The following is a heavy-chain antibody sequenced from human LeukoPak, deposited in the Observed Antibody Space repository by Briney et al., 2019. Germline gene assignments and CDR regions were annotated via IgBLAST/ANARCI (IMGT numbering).Heavy chain of an antibody. V-gene: IGHV3-49*03. J-gene: IGHJ4*02. CDR3: PGHLVTGTTGGWILLGGGFHY. D-gene: IGHD1-7*01. CDR1: GFTFGDYA. Sequence: PGRSLRLSCTASGFTFGDYAMSWFRQAPGKGLEWVGFIRSKAYGGKTEYAACVKGRFTISRDDSNSLVYLQMNSLEASENAVYYCPGHLVTGTTGGWILLGGGFHYGGQGTRVTVPS. CDR2: IRSKAYGGKT.